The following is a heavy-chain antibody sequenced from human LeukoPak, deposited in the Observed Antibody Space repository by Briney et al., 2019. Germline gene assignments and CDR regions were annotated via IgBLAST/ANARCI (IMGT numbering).Heavy chain of an antibody. V-gene: IGHV4-38-2*02. CDR1: GYSINSGYY. D-gene: IGHD5-18*01. CDR3: AAWDTAMALDI. Sequence: SETLSLTCTVSGYSINSGYYWSWIRQPPGKGLEWIGEINHSGSTNYNPSLKSRVTISVDTSKNQFSLKLSSVTAADTAVYYCAAWDTAMALDIWGQGTMVTVSS. J-gene: IGHJ3*02. CDR2: INHSGST.